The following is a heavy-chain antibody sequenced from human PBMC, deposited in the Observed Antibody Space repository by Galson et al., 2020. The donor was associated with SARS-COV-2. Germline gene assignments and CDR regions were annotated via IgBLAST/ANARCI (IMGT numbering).Heavy chain of an antibody. D-gene: IGHD1-26*01. J-gene: IGHJ4*02. CDR2: ISYDGSNK. CDR1: GFTFSSYG. CDR3: AKPLSGSYFTSFDY. V-gene: IGHV3-30*18. Sequence: GGSLRLSCAASGFTFSSYGMHWVRQAPGKGLEWVAVISYDGSNKYYADSVKGRFTISRDNSKNTLYLQMNSLRAEDTAVYYCAKPLSGSYFTSFDYWGQGTLVTVSS.